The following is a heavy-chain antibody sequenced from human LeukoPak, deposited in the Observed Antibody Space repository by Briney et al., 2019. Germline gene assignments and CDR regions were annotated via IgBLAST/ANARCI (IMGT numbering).Heavy chain of an antibody. V-gene: IGHV4-31*03. CDR1: GGPISSGGYY. D-gene: IGHD5-18*01. CDR3: ARVRVDTAMVNFDY. CDR2: IYYSGST. Sequence: SETLSLTCTVPGGPISSGGYYWSLIRQPPGKGLEWIWYIYYSGSTYYNPSLKSRVTISVDTSKNQFSLKLSSVTAADTAVYYCARVRVDTAMVNFDYWGQGTLVTVSS. J-gene: IGHJ4*02.